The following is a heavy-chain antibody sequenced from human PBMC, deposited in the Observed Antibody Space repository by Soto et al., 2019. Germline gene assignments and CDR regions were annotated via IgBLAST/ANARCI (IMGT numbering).Heavy chain of an antibody. J-gene: IGHJ6*03. D-gene: IGHD3-3*01. CDR1: GYTFTSYG. Sequence: ASVKVSCKASGYTFTSYGISWVRQAPGQGLEWMGWISAYNGNTNYAQKLQGRVTMTTDTSTSTAYMELRSLRSDDTAVYYCAILYDFWSGPPSYYYYYMDVWGKGTTVTVSS. CDR2: ISAYNGNT. CDR3: AILYDFWSGPPSYYYYYMDV. V-gene: IGHV1-18*01.